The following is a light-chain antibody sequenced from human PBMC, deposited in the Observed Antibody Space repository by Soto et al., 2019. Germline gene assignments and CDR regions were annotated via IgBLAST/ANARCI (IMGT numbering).Light chain of an antibody. J-gene: IGKJ1*01. CDR1: QSISSW. V-gene: IGKV1-5*01. CDR2: DAS. Sequence: DIQVTQSPSTLYASVGDRVTITCRASQSISSWLAWYQQKPGKAPKLLIYDASSLESGVPSRFSGSGSGTEFTLTISSLQPDDFATYYCQQYNSYPWTFGHGTKVDIK. CDR3: QQYNSYPWT.